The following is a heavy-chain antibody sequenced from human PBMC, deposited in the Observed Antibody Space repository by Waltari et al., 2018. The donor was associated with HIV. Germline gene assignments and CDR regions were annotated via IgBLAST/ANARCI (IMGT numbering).Heavy chain of an antibody. J-gene: IGHJ4*02. V-gene: IGHV3-74*01. CDR2: ISSDGRAT. CDR1: GFTFSSFW. D-gene: IGHD5-12*01. CDR3: ARGVTVATITPFDQ. Sequence: EVQLVESGGGLVQPGGSERLSCEASGFTFSSFWMHWGRQLPGKGLEWVARISSDGRATTYVDSVKGRFTVSRDNAKNTLSLQMNSLRAEDTAVYYCARGVTVATITPFDQWGQGTLVTVSS.